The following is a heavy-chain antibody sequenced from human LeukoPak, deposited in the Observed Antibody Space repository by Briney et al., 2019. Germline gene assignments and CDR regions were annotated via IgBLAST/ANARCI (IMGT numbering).Heavy chain of an antibody. CDR1: GFTFSSYA. V-gene: IGHV3-23*01. J-gene: IGHJ6*02. CDR3: ALSTSGYCSGGSCYGFYYYYGMDV. CDR2: ISGSGGST. D-gene: IGHD2-15*01. Sequence: AGGSLRLSCAASGFTFSSYAMSWVRQAPGKGLEWVSAISGSGGSTYYADSVKGRFTISRDNAKNSLYLQMNSLRAEDTAVYYCALSTSGYCSGGSCYGFYYYYGMDVWGQGTTVTVSS.